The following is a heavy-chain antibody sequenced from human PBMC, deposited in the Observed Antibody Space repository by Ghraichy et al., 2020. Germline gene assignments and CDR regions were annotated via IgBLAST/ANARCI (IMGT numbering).Heavy chain of an antibody. V-gene: IGHV3-15*01. CDR3: TTANWGAFDY. CDR1: GFTFSNAW. D-gene: IGHD7-27*01. Sequence: GGSLRLSCAASGFTFSNAWMSWVRLAPGKGLEWVGRIKSKIDGGITDFAAPVKGRFTISRDDSKNMLYLQMNSLKTEDTAVYYCTTANWGAFDYWGQGTLVTVSS. CDR2: IKSKIDGGIT. J-gene: IGHJ4*02.